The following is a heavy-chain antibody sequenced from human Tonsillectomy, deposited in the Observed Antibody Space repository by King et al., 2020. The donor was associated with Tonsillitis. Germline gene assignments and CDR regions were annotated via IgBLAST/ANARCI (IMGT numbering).Heavy chain of an antibody. J-gene: IGHJ4*02. CDR2: VYYTGST. V-gene: IGHV4-59*01. CDR1: GGSLSSYY. D-gene: IGHD6-19*01. CDR3: ARALSRVAGYFDS. Sequence: QLQESGPGLVKPSETLSLTCTVSGGSLSSYYWSWIRQPPGKGLEWIGYVYYTGSTTYNSSLKSRVTMSVDTSKNQFYLTVGSVSAADTAVYYCARALSRVAGYFDSWGQGTLVTVSS.